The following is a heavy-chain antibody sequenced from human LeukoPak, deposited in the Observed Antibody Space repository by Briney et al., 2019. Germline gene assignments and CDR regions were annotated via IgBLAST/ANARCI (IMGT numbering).Heavy chain of an antibody. CDR1: GFTFSSYE. V-gene: IGHV3-74*01. CDR2: INSDGSRT. Sequence: GGSLRLSCAASGFTFSSYEMNWARQAPGKGLVWVSRINSDGSRTYYADSVKGRFTISIDNAKNTLYLQMNSLRAEDTAVYYCARARGNNYGFFGYWGQGILVTVSS. CDR3: ARARGNNYGFFGY. D-gene: IGHD3/OR15-3a*01. J-gene: IGHJ4*02.